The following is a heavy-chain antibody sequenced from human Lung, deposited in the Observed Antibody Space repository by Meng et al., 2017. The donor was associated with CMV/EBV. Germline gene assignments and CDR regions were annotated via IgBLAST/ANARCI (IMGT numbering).Heavy chain of an antibody. CDR3: ARGGGRYFASGGS. D-gene: IGHD3-9*01. CDR1: GFTFSSYA. Sequence: GESXKISCAASGFTFSSYAMHWVRQAPGKGLEWVAVISYDGSNKYYADSVKGRFTISRDNSKNTLYLQMNSLRAEETAVYYGARGGGRYFASGGSWGQGTXVTVSS. J-gene: IGHJ5*02. CDR2: ISYDGSNK. V-gene: IGHV3-30*04.